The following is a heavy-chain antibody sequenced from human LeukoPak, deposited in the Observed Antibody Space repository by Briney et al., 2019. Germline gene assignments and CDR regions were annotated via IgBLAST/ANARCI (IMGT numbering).Heavy chain of an antibody. Sequence: GGSLRLSCAASGFTFSSYWMSWVRQAPGKGLEWVANIKQDGSEKYYVDSVKGRFTISRDNAKNSLYLQMNSLRAEDTAVYYCAREPSSIAIGTLDFWGQGTLVTVSS. CDR2: IKQDGSEK. D-gene: IGHD2/OR15-2a*01. V-gene: IGHV3-7*01. J-gene: IGHJ4*02. CDR3: AREPSSIAIGTLDF. CDR1: GFTFSSYW.